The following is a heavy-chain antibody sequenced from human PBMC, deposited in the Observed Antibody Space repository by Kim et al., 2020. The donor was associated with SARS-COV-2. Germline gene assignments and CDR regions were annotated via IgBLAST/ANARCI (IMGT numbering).Heavy chain of an antibody. CDR3: AASYYYDSSGYYFGFVEDPHWYFDL. J-gene: IGHJ2*01. CDR2: IYHSGST. Sequence: SETLSLTCAVSGGSISSSNWWSWVRQPPGKGLEWIGEIYHSGSTNYNPSLKSRVTISVDKSKNQFSLKLSSVTAADTAVYYCAASYYYDSSGYYFGFVEDPHWYFDLWGRGTLVTVSS. CDR1: GGSISSSNW. D-gene: IGHD3-22*01. V-gene: IGHV4-4*02.